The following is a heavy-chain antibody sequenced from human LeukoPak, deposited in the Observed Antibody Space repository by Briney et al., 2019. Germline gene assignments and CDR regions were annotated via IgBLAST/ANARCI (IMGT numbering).Heavy chain of an antibody. Sequence: SQTLSPTCTVSGGSISSGDYYWSWIRQPPGKGLEWIGYIYYSGSTYYNPSLKSRVTISVDTSKNQFSLKLSSVTAADTAVYYCARVGYYDSSGYYTSPFDYWGQGTLVTVSS. V-gene: IGHV4-30-4*01. CDR2: IYYSGST. J-gene: IGHJ4*02. CDR3: ARVGYYDSSGYYTSPFDY. CDR1: GGSISSGDYY. D-gene: IGHD3-22*01.